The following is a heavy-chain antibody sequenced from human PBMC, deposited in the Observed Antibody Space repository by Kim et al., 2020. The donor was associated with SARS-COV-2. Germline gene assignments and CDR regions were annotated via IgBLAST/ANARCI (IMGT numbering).Heavy chain of an antibody. V-gene: IGHV4-59*01. CDR1: GGSISSYY. CDR3: ARIYCSGGSCRLSY. Sequence: SETLSLTCTVSGGSISSYYWSWIRQPPGKGLEWIGYIYYSGSTNYNPSLKSRVTISVDTSKNQFSLKLSSVTAADTAVYYCARIYCSGGSCRLSYWGQGT. J-gene: IGHJ4*02. CDR2: IYYSGST. D-gene: IGHD2-15*01.